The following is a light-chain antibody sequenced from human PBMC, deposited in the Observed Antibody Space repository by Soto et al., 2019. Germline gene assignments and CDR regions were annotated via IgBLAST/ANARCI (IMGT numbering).Light chain of an antibody. CDR2: SND. Sequence: QSVLTQPPSASGTPGQRITVSCSGSSSNIGSNTVTWYQQLPGTAPKVLIYSNDRRPSGIPDRFSGSKSGTSASLAISGLQSDDEADYYCATWDDSLNGVLFGGGTKLTVL. V-gene: IGLV1-44*01. J-gene: IGLJ2*01. CDR1: SSNIGSNT. CDR3: ATWDDSLNGVL.